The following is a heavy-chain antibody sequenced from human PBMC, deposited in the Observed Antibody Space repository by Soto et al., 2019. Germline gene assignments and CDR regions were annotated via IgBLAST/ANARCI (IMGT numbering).Heavy chain of an antibody. Sequence: QITLKESGPTLVRPTQTLTLTCAFSGFSLSTSGVGVGWIRQPPGKALEWLAVIYWDDSKHYSPSLRSRLTITKDTSKNQVVLTMTNMDPMDTGTYYCAHKCPEDWPLDYWGQGTLVTVSS. V-gene: IGHV2-5*02. J-gene: IGHJ4*02. CDR1: GFSLSTSGVG. CDR2: IYWDDSK. D-gene: IGHD3-9*01. CDR3: AHKCPEDWPLDY.